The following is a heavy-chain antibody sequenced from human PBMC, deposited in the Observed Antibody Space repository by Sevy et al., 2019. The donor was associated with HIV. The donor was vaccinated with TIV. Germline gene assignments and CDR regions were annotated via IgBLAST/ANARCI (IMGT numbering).Heavy chain of an antibody. J-gene: IGHJ6*03. CDR3: ARTPYYYDSSGYYPYYYYYYMDV. CDR1: GGSISSYY. CDR2: IYYSGST. Sequence: SETLSLTCTVSGGSISSYYWSWIWQPPGKGLEWIGYIYYSGSTNYNPSLKSRVTISVDTSKNQFSLKLSSVTAADTAVYYCARTPYYYDSSGYYPYYYYYYMDVWGKGTTVTVSS. D-gene: IGHD3-22*01. V-gene: IGHV4-59*01.